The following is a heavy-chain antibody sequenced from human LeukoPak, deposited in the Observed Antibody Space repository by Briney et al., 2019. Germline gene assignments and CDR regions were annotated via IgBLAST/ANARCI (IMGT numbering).Heavy chain of an antibody. J-gene: IGHJ4*02. CDR3: ATGVYDILTGYYPFDY. Sequence: SVKVSCKASGGTFSSYAISWVRQAPGQGLEWMGRIIPILGIANYAQKFQGRVTITADKSTSTAYMELSSLRSEDTAVYYCATGVYDILTGYYPFDYWGQGTLVTVSS. CDR1: GGTFSSYA. V-gene: IGHV1-69*04. CDR2: IIPILGIA. D-gene: IGHD3-9*01.